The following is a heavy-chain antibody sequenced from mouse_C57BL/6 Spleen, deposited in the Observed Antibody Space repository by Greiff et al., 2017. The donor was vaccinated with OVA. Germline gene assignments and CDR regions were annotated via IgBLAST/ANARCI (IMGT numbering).Heavy chain of an antibody. CDR3: ASDYGSSYGYFDV. CDR2: INPSSGYT. V-gene: IGHV1-7*01. CDR1: GYTFTSYW. D-gene: IGHD1-1*01. Sequence: VQVVESGAELAKPGASVKLSCKASGYTFTSYWMHWVKQRPGQGLEWIGYINPSSGYTKYNQKFKDKATLTADKSSSTAYMQLSSLTYEDSAVYYCASDYGSSYGYFDVWGTGTTVTVSS. J-gene: IGHJ1*03.